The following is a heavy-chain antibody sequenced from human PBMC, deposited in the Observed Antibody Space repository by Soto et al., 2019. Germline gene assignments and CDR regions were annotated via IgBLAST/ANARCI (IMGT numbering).Heavy chain of an antibody. Sequence: SETLSLTCTVSGGSISSSSYYWGWIRQPPGKGLEWIGSIYYSGSTYYNPSLKSRVTISVDTSKNQFSLKLSSGTAADTAVYYCASATVTTLFDYWGQGTLVTVSS. J-gene: IGHJ4*02. CDR1: GGSISSSSYY. CDR2: IYYSGST. CDR3: ASATVTTLFDY. D-gene: IGHD4-17*01. V-gene: IGHV4-39*01.